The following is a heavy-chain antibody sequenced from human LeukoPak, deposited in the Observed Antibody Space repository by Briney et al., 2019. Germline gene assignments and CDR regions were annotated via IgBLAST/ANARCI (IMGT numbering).Heavy chain of an antibody. CDR3: ARHVVVGSSSSGGYYYYYMDV. J-gene: IGHJ6*03. D-gene: IGHD6-6*01. Sequence: GESLKIFWKGFGYSFTSYWIGWVRQMPGKSLEWMGIIYPGDSDTRYSPSFQGQVTISADKSISTAYLQWSSLKASDTAMYCARHVVVGSSSSGGYYYYYMDVWGKGTTVTVSS. CDR1: GYSFTSYW. CDR2: IYPGDSDT. V-gene: IGHV5-51*01.